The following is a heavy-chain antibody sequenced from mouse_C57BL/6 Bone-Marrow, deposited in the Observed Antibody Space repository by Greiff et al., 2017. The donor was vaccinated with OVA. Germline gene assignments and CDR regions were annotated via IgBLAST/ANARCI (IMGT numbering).Heavy chain of an antibody. V-gene: IGHV1-42*01. Sequence: EVKLQQSGPELVKPGASVKISCKASGYSFTGYYMNWVKQSPEKSLEWIGEINPSTGGTTYNQKFKAKATLTVDKSSSTAYMQLKSLTSEDSAVYYCANDGYYAMDYWGQGTSVTVSS. J-gene: IGHJ4*01. D-gene: IGHD2-3*01. CDR3: ANDGYYAMDY. CDR1: GYSFTGYY. CDR2: INPSTGGT.